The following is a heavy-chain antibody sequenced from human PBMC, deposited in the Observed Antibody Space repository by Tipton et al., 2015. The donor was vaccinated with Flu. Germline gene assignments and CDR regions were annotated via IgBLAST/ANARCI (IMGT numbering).Heavy chain of an antibody. D-gene: IGHD3-10*01. CDR2: ISTSGST. CDR1: GGSVTSSY. V-gene: IGHV4-4*07. J-gene: IGHJ6*02. Sequence: TLSLTCTVSGGSVTSSYWSWIRQPAGKGLEWIGRISTSGSTNYNASLESRVTMSRDTSKNHFSLRLSSATAADMALHYCATSRPHRYSYGMDVWGQGATVSVSS. CDR3: ATSRPHRYSYGMDV.